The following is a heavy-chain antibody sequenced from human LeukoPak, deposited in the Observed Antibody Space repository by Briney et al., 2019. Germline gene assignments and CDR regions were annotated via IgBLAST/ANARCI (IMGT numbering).Heavy chain of an antibody. J-gene: IGHJ4*02. Sequence: SETLSLTCTVSVASIWSYYWSWTRHTPGKGLEWIGYIYDTRSTKYNTYLKSRVTNSIDTSKNHLSLTLTSVTAADTDVYYCSTDSPTGFDHWGQGALVTVSS. CDR1: VASIWSYY. D-gene: IGHD2-8*02. CDR3: STDSPTGFDH. CDR2: IYDTRST. V-gene: IGHV4-59*01.